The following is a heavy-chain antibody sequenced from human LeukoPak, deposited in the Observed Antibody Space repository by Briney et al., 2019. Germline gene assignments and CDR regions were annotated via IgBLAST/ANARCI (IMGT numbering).Heavy chain of an antibody. J-gene: IGHJ3*02. CDR1: GGSISSYY. CDR3: ARGILTGPIYAFDI. CDR2: IYYSGST. V-gene: IGHV4-59*01. Sequence: SETLSLTCRVSGGSISSYYWSWIRQPPGKGLEWIGHIYYSGSTNYNPSLKSRVTISVDTSKNQFSLKLSSVTAADTAVYYCARGILTGPIYAFDIWGQGTMVTVSS. D-gene: IGHD3-9*01.